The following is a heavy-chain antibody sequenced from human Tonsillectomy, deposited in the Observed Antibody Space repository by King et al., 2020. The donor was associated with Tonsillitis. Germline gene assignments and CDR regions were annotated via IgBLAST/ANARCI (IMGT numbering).Heavy chain of an antibody. J-gene: IGHJ4*02. V-gene: IGHV4-61*02. CDR3: AREDYGDFPY. D-gene: IGHD4-17*01. CDR1: GASINSDPYS. Sequence: VQLQESGPGLVKPSQTLSLTCTVSGASINSDPYSWNWIRQPAGKGLEWIGRISISGTTISNPSLKSRVTISLDTSKNQFSLNLSSVTAADTAVYYCAREDYGDFPYWGQGTLVAVSS. CDR2: ISISGTT.